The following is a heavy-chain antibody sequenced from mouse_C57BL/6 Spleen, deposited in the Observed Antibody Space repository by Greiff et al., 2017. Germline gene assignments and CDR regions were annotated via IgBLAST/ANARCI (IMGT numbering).Heavy chain of an antibody. CDR2: ISSGGSYT. V-gene: IGHV5-6*02. Sequence: DVKLVESGGDLVKPGGSLKLSCAASGFTFSSYGMSWVRQTPDKRLEWVATISSGGSYTYYPDSVKGRFTISRDNAKNTLYLQMSSLKSEDTAMYYCARRDYGSSSLDDWGQGTTLTVSS. CDR3: ARRDYGSSSLDD. CDR1: GFTFSSYG. D-gene: IGHD1-1*01. J-gene: IGHJ2*01.